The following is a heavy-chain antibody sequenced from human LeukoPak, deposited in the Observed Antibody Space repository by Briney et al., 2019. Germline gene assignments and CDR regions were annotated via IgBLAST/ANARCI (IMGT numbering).Heavy chain of an antibody. D-gene: IGHD6-19*01. CDR3: ARLKTDSSGGGISVWFDP. J-gene: IGHJ5*02. V-gene: IGHV5-51*01. Sequence: GESLKISCQGSGYNFGSNWIAWVRQMPGKGLEWMGIIYPDDSDTRYSPSFQGQVTISADKSISTAYLQWSSLKASDTAMYYCARLKTDSSGGGISVWFDPWGQGTLVTVSS. CDR2: IYPDDSDT. CDR1: GYNFGSNW.